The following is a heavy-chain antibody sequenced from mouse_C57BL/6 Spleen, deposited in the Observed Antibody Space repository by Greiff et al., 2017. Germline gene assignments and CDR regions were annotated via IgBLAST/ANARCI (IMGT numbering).Heavy chain of an antibody. CDR1: GFSLTSYG. CDR2: IWSDGST. J-gene: IGHJ4*01. Sequence: VQGVESGPGLVAPSQSLSITCTVSGFSLTSYGVHWVRQPPGKGLEWLVVIWSDGSTTYNSALKSRLSISKDNSKSQVFLKMNSLQTDDTAMYYCARNYYGSSYGRYYAMDYWGQGTSVTVSS. CDR3: ARNYYGSSYGRYYAMDY. D-gene: IGHD1-1*01. V-gene: IGHV2-6*02.